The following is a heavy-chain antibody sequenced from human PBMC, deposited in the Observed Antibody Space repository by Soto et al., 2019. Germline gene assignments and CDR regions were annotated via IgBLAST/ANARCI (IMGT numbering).Heavy chain of an antibody. CDR2: IIPIFGTA. Sequence: QVQLVQSGAEVKKPGSSVKVSYKASGGTFSSYAISWVRQAPGQGLEWMGGIIPIFGTANYAQKFQGRVTITADESTSTAYMGLSSLRSEDTAVYYCARDNKPGNYYYYGMDVWGQGTTVTVSS. CDR3: ARDNKPGNYYYYGMDV. V-gene: IGHV1-69*01. J-gene: IGHJ6*02. CDR1: GGTFSSYA.